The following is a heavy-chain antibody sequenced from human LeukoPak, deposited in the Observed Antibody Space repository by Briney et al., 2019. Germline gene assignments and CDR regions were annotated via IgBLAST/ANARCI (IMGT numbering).Heavy chain of an antibody. Sequence: GGSLRLSCAASGFTFSTYWMHWVRQAPGRGVVWVSRINSEGSTISYADSVKGGFTISRDNAKNTLFLQMNSLRAEDTAVYYCARISSDSISYYDHWGQGTLVTVSS. V-gene: IGHV3-74*01. D-gene: IGHD3-22*01. CDR1: GFTFSTYW. CDR2: INSEGSTI. CDR3: ARISSDSISYYDH. J-gene: IGHJ4*02.